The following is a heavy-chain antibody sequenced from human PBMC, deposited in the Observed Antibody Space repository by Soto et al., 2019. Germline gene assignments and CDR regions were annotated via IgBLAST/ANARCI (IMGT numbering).Heavy chain of an antibody. CDR1: GFSLSTHGVA. D-gene: IGHD2-15*01. J-gene: IGHJ4*02. CDR3: AHAMLFCTGGSCSTYFAS. CDR2: IYWDDDK. Sequence: QITLKESGPTLVKPTQTLTLTCTFSGFSLSTHGVAVGWIRQPAGKALEWLALIYWDDDKYYSASLNSRLTITKDTSKNQVVPTMINMDPVDTATYSCAHAMLFCTGGSCSTYFASWGQGTLVTVSS. V-gene: IGHV2-5*02.